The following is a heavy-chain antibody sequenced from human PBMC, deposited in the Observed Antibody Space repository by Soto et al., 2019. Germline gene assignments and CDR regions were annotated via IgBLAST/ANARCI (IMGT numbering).Heavy chain of an antibody. V-gene: IGHV3-53*01. J-gene: IGHJ4*02. CDR1: GFTVGNNY. CDR3: AKDGMGSGSHYNSFGY. D-gene: IGHD3-10*01. Sequence: EVQLVESGGGLIQPGGSLKLSCAASGFTVGNNYMSWVRQAPGKGLEWVSLIYSTGTTKYADSVKGRFTVSRDNAKNKLYLQMNSLRAEDTAVYYCAKDGMGSGSHYNSFGYWGQGTLVTVSS. CDR2: IYSTGTT.